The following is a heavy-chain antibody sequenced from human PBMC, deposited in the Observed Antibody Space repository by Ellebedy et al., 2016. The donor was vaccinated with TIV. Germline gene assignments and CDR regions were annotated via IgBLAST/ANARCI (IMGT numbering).Heavy chain of an antibody. V-gene: IGHV4-39*07. CDR2: INHSGST. J-gene: IGHJ4*02. D-gene: IGHD3-10*01. CDR1: GGSLSSSSYY. CDR3: ARGGNYGSGSYSVY. Sequence: SETLSLTCAVSGGSLSSSSYYWSWLRQPPGKGLEWIGEINHSGSTNYNPSLKSRVTVSVDPSKNQFYLKQSSVTAPETAVYYCARGGNYGSGSYSVYWGQGTLVTVSS.